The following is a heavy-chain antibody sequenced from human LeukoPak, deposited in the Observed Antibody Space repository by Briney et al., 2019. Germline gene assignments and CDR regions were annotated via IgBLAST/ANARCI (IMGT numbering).Heavy chain of an antibody. CDR1: GGSVSSGISY. Sequence: PSETLSLTCTVSGGSVSSGISYWSWIRQPPGEGLEWIAYISDSGGSGYNHSLRGRVTISPDTSKNQFSLSLTSVTAADTAVYYCARGAFDSGSYQYFFDYWGQGTLVTVSS. J-gene: IGHJ4*02. V-gene: IGHV4-61*01. CDR3: ARGAFDSGSYQYFFDY. CDR2: ISDSGGS. D-gene: IGHD3-10*01.